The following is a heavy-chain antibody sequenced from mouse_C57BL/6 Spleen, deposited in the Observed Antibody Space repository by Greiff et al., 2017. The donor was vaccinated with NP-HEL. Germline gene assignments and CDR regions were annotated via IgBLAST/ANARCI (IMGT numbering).Heavy chain of an antibody. J-gene: IGHJ1*03. Sequence: VMLVESGPGLVQPSQSLSITCTVSGFSLTSYGVHWVRQSPGKGLEWLGVIWSGGSTDYNAAFISRLSISKDNSKSQVFFKMNSLQADDTAIYYCARNSLYYDYDYWYFDVWGTGTTVTVSS. CDR3: ARNSLYYDYDYWYFDV. V-gene: IGHV2-2*01. CDR1: GFSLTSYG. D-gene: IGHD2-4*01. CDR2: IWSGGST.